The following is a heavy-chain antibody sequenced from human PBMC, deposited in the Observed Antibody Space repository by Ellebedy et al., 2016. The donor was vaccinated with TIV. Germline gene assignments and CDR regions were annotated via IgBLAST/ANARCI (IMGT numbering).Heavy chain of an antibody. CDR3: VKDTSLCMVARGFRDNALDV. CDR2: ISWNSGSI. Sequence: GGSLRLXXAASGFTFDNHAMHWVRQAPGKGLEWVAGISWNSGSIAYADSVKGRFTISRDNAKRSLSLQMNSLTTEDTALYYCVKDTSLCMVARGFRDNALDVWGQGTMVTVSS. CDR1: GFTFDNHA. J-gene: IGHJ3*01. D-gene: IGHD3-10*01. V-gene: IGHV3-9*01.